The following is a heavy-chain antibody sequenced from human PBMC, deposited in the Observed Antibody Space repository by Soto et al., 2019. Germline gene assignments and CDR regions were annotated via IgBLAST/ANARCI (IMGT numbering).Heavy chain of an antibody. J-gene: IGHJ4*02. CDR1: GFTFSSYA. D-gene: IGHD3-10*01. V-gene: IGHV3-23*01. CDR3: AKDLPMVRGVINYFDY. CDR2: ISGSGGST. Sequence: EVQLLESGGGLVQPGGSLRISCAASGFTFSSYAMSWVRQAPGKGLEWVSAISGSGGSTYYADSVKGRFTISRDNSKNTLYLQMNSLRAEDTAVYYCAKDLPMVRGVINYFDYWGQGTLVTVSS.